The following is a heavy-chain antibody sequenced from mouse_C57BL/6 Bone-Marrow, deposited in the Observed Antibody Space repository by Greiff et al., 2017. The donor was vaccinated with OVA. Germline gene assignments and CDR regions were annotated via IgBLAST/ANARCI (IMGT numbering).Heavy chain of an antibody. V-gene: IGHV1-59*01. CDR2: IDPSASYT. J-gene: IGHJ4*01. CDR1: GYTFTSYW. D-gene: IGHD2-5*01. CDR3: ARDYSNYYAMDY. Sequence: QVQLQQPGAELVRPGTSVKLSCKASGYTFTSYWMHWVKQRPGQGLEWIGVIDPSASYTNYNQKFKGKATLTVDTSSSTAYMQLSSLTSEDSAVYYCARDYSNYYAMDYWGQGTSVTVSS.